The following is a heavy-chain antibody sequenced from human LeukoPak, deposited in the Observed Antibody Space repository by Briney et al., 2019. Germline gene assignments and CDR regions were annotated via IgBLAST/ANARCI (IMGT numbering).Heavy chain of an antibody. CDR3: ARESGHGDAFDI. CDR2: ISYDGSNK. V-gene: IGHV3-30*04. J-gene: IGHJ3*02. CDR1: GFTFSSYA. Sequence: PGGSLRLSCAASGFTFSSYAMHWVRQAPGKGLEWVAVISYDGSNKYYADSVKGRFTISRDNSKNTLYLQMNSLRAEDTAVYYCARESGHGDAFDIWGQGTMVTVSS.